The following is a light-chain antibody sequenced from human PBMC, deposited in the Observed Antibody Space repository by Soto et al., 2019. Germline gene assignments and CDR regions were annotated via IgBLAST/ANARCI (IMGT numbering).Light chain of an antibody. V-gene: IGKV1-33*01. CDR3: QQYENPLLT. CDR1: QDISKY. Sequence: DIQMTQSPSSLSASEGDRVTITCQASQDISKYLNWYQQKPGKAPKLLIYDASNLETGVPSRFSGSVSGTDFTFTISGLQPEDTATYYCQQYENPLLTFGGGTKVEIK. CDR2: DAS. J-gene: IGKJ4*01.